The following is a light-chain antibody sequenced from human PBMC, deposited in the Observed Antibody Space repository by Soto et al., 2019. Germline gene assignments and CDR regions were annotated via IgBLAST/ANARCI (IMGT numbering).Light chain of an antibody. CDR3: SSHTSISTWV. Sequence: QSVLTQPASVSGSPGQSITISCTGTSSDIGDYNYVSWYQQHPGKAPKLMIYEVSDRLSGVSNRFSGSKSGNTASLTISGLQAEDEADYYCSSHTSISTWVFGGGTQLTVL. V-gene: IGLV2-14*01. CDR2: EVS. J-gene: IGLJ3*02. CDR1: SSDIGDYNY.